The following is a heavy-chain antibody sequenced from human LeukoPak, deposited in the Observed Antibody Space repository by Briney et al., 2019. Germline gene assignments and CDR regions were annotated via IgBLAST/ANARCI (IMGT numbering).Heavy chain of an antibody. Sequence: PSETLSLTCTVSGGSISSGDYYWSWIRQPPGKGLEWIGYIYYSGSTYYNPSLKSRVTISVDTSKNQFSLKLSSVPAADTDVYYCARQPRAHIVVVPAAPTEQGDYWGQGTLVTVSS. CDR3: ARQPRAHIVVVPAAPTEQGDY. CDR1: GGSISSGDYY. D-gene: IGHD2-2*01. V-gene: IGHV4-30-4*01. CDR2: IYYSGST. J-gene: IGHJ4*02.